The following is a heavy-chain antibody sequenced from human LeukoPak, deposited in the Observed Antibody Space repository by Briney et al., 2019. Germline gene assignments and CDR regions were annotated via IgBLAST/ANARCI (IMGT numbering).Heavy chain of an antibody. V-gene: IGHV4-38-2*02. Sequence: SETLSLTCTVSGYSISSGYYWGWIRQPPGKGLEWIGSIYHSGSTYYNPSFKSRVTISVVTSKNQFSLKLSSVTAADTAVYYCTTMIVVTEYFQHWGQGTLVTVSS. J-gene: IGHJ1*01. CDR1: GYSISSGYY. CDR3: TTMIVVTEYFQH. CDR2: IYHSGST. D-gene: IGHD3-22*01.